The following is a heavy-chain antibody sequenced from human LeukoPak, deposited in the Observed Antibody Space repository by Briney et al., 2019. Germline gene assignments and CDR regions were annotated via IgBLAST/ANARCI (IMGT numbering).Heavy chain of an antibody. V-gene: IGHV3-23*01. CDR3: AKDSSGYYRPFDY. D-gene: IGHD3-22*01. J-gene: IGHJ4*02. Sequence: PGGSLRLSCAASGFTFSGYAMGWVRQAPGRGLEWVSSISGSGGSTYYADSVKGRFTISRDNSKNTLYLQMNSLRDEDTAVYYSAKDSSGYYRPFDYWGQGTLVTVSS. CDR1: GFTFSGYA. CDR2: ISGSGGST.